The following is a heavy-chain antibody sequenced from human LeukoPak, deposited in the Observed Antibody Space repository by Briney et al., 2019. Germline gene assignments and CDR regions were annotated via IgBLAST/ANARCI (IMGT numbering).Heavy chain of an antibody. J-gene: IGHJ4*02. V-gene: IGHV4-4*07. Sequence: NASETLSLTCTVSGGSISSYYWSWIRQPAGKGLEWIGRIYTSGSTNYNPSLKSRVTMSVDPSKNQFSLKLSSVTAADTAVYYCARDVYYYDSSGYYPDYWGQGTLVTVSS. CDR3: ARDVYYYDSSGYYPDY. CDR1: GGSISSYY. CDR2: IYTSGST. D-gene: IGHD3-22*01.